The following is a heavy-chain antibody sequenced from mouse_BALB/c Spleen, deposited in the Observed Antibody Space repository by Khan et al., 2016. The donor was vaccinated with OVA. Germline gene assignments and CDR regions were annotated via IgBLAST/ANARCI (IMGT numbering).Heavy chain of an antibody. CDR1: GDSITSGY. CDR2: ISYSGST. J-gene: IGHJ3*01. V-gene: IGHV3-8*02. Sequence: VQLKESGPSLVKPSQTLSLTCSVTGDSITSGYWNWIRKFPGNKLEYMGYISYSGSTYYNPSLKSRIPITRDTSKNQYYLQLNSVTTEDTATYYCARYDYDYDGAFAYWGQGTLVTVSA. D-gene: IGHD2-4*01. CDR3: ARYDYDYDGAFAY.